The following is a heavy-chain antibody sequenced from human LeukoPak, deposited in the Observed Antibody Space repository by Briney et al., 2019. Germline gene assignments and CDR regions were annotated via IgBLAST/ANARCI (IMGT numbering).Heavy chain of an antibody. CDR2: TSGSDGTT. Sequence: GGSLRLSCAASGLTFISYAMSWVRQAPGKGLEWVSATSGSDGTTYYADSVRGRFTISRDNSKNTLYLQMNSLRAEDTALYYCGKKREGTSMAVVGLDYWGQGTLVTVSS. CDR1: GLTFISYA. J-gene: IGHJ4*02. CDR3: GKKREGTSMAVVGLDY. V-gene: IGHV3-23*01. D-gene: IGHD5-18*01.